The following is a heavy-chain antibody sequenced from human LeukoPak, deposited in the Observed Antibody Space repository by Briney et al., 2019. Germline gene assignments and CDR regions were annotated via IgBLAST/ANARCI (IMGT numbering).Heavy chain of an antibody. CDR2: INHSGST. Sequence: SETLSLTCAVYGGSFSGYYWSWIRQPPGKGLEWIGEINHSGSTNYNPSLKSRVTISVDTSKNQFSLKLSSVTAADTAVYYCAREIWNYLIDYWGQGTLVTVSS. CDR3: AREIWNYLIDY. V-gene: IGHV4-34*01. CDR1: GGSFSGYY. D-gene: IGHD1-7*01. J-gene: IGHJ4*02.